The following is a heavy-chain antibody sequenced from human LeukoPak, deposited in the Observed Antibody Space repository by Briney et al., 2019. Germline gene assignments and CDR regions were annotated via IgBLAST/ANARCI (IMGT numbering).Heavy chain of an antibody. CDR1: GLTVSSNC. CDR3: AKVLVGTTCFEY. Sequence: GGSLRLSCAASGLTVSSNCMSWVRQAPGKGLEWVSFIYSGGSTYYTDSVKGRFTMSRDNSKNTLYLQMNSLRAEDTAVYYCAKVLVGTTCFEYWGQGTLVTVSS. V-gene: IGHV3-53*01. CDR2: IYSGGST. D-gene: IGHD1-7*01. J-gene: IGHJ4*02.